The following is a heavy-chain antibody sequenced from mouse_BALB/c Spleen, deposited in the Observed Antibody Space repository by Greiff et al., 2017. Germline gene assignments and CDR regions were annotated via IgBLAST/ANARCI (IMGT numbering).Heavy chain of an antibody. D-gene: IGHD1-1*01. CDR1: GYSITSDYA. CDR2: ISYSGST. CDR3: AREGFGYGDY. Sequence: EVKLQESGPGLVKPSQSLSLTCTVTGYSITSDYAWNWIRQFPGNKLEWMGYISYSGSTSYNPSLKSRISITRDTSKNQFFLQLNSVTTEDTATYYCAREGFGYGDYWGQGTSVTVSS. V-gene: IGHV3-2*02. J-gene: IGHJ4*01.